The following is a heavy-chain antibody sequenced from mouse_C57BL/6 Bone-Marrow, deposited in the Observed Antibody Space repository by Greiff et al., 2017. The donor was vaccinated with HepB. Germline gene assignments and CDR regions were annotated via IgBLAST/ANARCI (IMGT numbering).Heavy chain of an antibody. V-gene: IGHV1-5*01. D-gene: IGHD1-1*01. J-gene: IGHJ2*01. CDR1: GYTFTSYW. Sequence: EVQRVESGTVLARPGASVKMSCKTSGYTFTSYWMHWVKQRPGQGLEWIGAIYPGNSDTSYNQKFKGKAKLTAVTSASTAYMERSSLTNEDAAVYYCTRYDYGSSYYFDYWGQGTTLTVSS. CDR2: IYPGNSDT. CDR3: TRYDYGSSYYFDY.